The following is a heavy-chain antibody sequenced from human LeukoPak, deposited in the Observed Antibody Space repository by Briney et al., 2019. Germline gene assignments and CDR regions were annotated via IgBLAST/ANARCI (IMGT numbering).Heavy chain of an antibody. J-gene: IGHJ4*02. CDR3: ARSNQADDY. V-gene: IGHV3-23*01. Sequence: GGSLRLSCAASGFTFSSCAMSWVRQAPGKGLEWVSAISGSGGYTYYAASVKGRFTISRDNAKNTLYLQMNSLRAEDTAVYYCARSNQADDYWGQGTLVTVSS. D-gene: IGHD4-11*01. CDR1: GFTFSSCA. CDR2: ISGSGGYT.